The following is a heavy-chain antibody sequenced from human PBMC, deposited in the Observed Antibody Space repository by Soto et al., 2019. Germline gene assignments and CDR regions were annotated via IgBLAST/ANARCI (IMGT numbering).Heavy chain of an antibody. V-gene: IGHV1-3*01. Sequence: QVQLVQSGAEVKKPGASVKVSCKASGYTFTSYVMHWVRQAPGQRLEWMGWINAGNGNTKYSQKFQGRVTITRDTSASTAYMELSSLRSEDTAVYYCARGDFLTYDDYWGQGTLVTVSS. CDR1: GYTFTSYV. CDR3: ARGDFLTYDDY. D-gene: IGHD3-16*01. J-gene: IGHJ4*02. CDR2: INAGNGNT.